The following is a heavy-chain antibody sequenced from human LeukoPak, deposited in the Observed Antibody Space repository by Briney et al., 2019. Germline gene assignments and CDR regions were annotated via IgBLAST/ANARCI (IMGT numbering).Heavy chain of an antibody. CDR3: AKDPFTFDGDYGDT. CDR1: GFTLSDYD. D-gene: IGHD4-17*01. Sequence: PGGSLRFSCVASGFTLSDYDMMWVRQRPGKGLEWVSSISKSDDRTYYADSVKGRFAISRDKSKSTVYLQMSSLRVDDTAVYYCAKDPFTFDGDYGDTWGQGTLVTVSS. J-gene: IGHJ4*02. V-gene: IGHV3-23*01. CDR2: ISKSDDRT.